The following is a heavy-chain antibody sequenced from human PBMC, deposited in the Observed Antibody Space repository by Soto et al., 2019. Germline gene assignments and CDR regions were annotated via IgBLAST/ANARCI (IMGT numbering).Heavy chain of an antibody. CDR2: IYYSGST. CDR1: GGSISSYY. D-gene: IGHD3-22*01. J-gene: IGHJ4*02. V-gene: IGHV4-59*01. Sequence: SETLSLTCTVSGGSISSYYWSWIRQPPGKGLEWIGYIYYSGSTNYNPSLKSRVTISVDTSKNQFSLKLSSVTAADTAVYYCARVAQRRTYYYDSSGSEFDYWGQGTLVTVSS. CDR3: ARVAQRRTYYYDSSGSEFDY.